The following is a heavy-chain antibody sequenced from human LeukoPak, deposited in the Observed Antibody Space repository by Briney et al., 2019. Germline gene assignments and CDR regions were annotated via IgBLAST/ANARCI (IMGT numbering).Heavy chain of an antibody. CDR3: AAVGRAGHPGY. CDR2: INSGGSGI. V-gene: IGHV3-48*03. CDR1: GFRFSYYE. D-gene: IGHD2-2*01. J-gene: IGHJ4*02. Sequence: PGGSLRLSCEASGFRFSYYEMSWVRQAPGKGLEWLSYINSGGSGIHYAGSVNGRFTISRDNAKNSLYLQMNSLRVEDTAVYYCAAVGRAGHPGYWGQGTLVTISS.